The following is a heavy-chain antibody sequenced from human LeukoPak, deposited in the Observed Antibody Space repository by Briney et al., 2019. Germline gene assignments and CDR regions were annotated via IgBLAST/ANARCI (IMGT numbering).Heavy chain of an antibody. CDR2: MYSGGTT. Sequence: GGSLRLSCAASGFSVSSNYMTWVRQAPGKGLEWVSVMYSGGTTYYADSVKGRFTISRDSSKNTLYLQMNSLRAEDKAMYYCARGPSITWYLDWGQGTLVTVSS. CDR1: GFSVSSNY. CDR3: ARGPSITWYLD. D-gene: IGHD6-13*01. J-gene: IGHJ4*02. V-gene: IGHV3-53*01.